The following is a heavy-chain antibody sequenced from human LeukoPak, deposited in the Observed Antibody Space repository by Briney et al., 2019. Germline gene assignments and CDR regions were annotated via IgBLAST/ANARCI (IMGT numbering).Heavy chain of an antibody. J-gene: IGHJ4*02. CDR2: IRYDGSNK. CDR3: AKRLWNYPLIDY. V-gene: IGHV3-30*02. Sequence: PGGSLRLSCAASGFTFSSYGMHWVRQAPGKGLEWVAFIRYDGSNKYYADSVKGRFTISRDNSKNTLYLQMNSLRAEDTAVYYCAKRLWNYPLIDYWGQGTLVTVSS. D-gene: IGHD1-7*01. CDR1: GFTFSSYG.